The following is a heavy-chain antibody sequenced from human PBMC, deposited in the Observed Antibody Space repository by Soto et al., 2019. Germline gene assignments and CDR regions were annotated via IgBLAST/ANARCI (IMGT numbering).Heavy chain of an antibody. V-gene: IGHV3-33*06. CDR1: GFTFSSYG. CDR3: VKRPLKFSGSYFDY. D-gene: IGHD1-26*01. J-gene: IGHJ4*02. CDR2: IWYDGTNK. Sequence: LRLSCAASGFTFSSYGMHWVRQAPGKGLEWVADIWYDGTNKYYADSVKGRFTISRDNSKNTLYLQMNSLRDEDTAVYYCVKRPLKFSGSYFDYWGQGTLVTVSS.